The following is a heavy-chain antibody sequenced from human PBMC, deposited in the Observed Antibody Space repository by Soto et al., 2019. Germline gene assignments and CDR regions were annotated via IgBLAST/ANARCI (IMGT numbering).Heavy chain of an antibody. CDR2: INPRGIDT. CDR3: AKGGAYGYDDCTRAY. D-gene: IGHD2-21*02. V-gene: IGHV3-23*01. J-gene: IGHJ4*02. Sequence: EEQVLESGGGSAQPGGSLRLSCAASGFTFSNYGMTWVRQAPGKGLEWVSSINPRGIDTKYADSVKGRFTIARDNSKNMMYLQMKNLRAEDTAVDYGAKGGAYGYDDCTRAYWGQGTLVTVSS. CDR1: GFTFSNYG.